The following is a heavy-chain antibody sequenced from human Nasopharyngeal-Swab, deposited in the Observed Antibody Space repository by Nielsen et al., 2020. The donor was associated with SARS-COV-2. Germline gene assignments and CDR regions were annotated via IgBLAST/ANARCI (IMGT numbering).Heavy chain of an antibody. CDR2: IVGSGDTSGSGGST. D-gene: IGHD2/OR15-2a*01. Sequence: GESLKISCVASEFPFRTYGMSWVRQAPGKGLEWVAAIVGSGDTSGSGGSTYYADSVKGRFTISRDNSKNTLSLQMNSLRAEDTAVYYCAKDLRGPYFFWGQGTLVTVSS. CDR3: AKDLRGPYFF. J-gene: IGHJ4*02. V-gene: IGHV3-23*01. CDR1: EFPFRTYG.